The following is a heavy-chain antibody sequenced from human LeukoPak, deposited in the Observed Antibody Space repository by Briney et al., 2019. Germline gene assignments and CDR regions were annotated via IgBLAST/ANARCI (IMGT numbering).Heavy chain of an antibody. CDR3: ARVLASDNDFWCGSQFWFDP. Sequence: SQTLSLTCTVSGGSIRSGSYYWTWIRQPAGKGLEWIGRIYTSGNTNYNLSLKSRVTISLDTSKNQFSLKLSSVTAADTAVYYCARVLASDNDFWCGSQFWFDPWGQGILVTVSS. J-gene: IGHJ5*02. D-gene: IGHD3-3*01. V-gene: IGHV4-61*02. CDR1: GGSIRSGSYY. CDR2: IYTSGNT.